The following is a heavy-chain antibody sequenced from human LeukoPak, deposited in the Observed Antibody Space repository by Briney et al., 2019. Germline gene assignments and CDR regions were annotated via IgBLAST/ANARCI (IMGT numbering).Heavy chain of an antibody. J-gene: IGHJ3*02. V-gene: IGHV1-46*01. Sequence: GASVKVSCKASGYTFTSYYMHWVRRAPGQGLEWMGIINPSGGSTSYAQKFQGRVTMTRDTSTSTVYMELSSLRSEDTAVYYCARGHKRAGVVTPWADAFDIWGQGTMVTVSS. D-gene: IGHD4-23*01. CDR1: GYTFTSYY. CDR3: ARGHKRAGVVTPWADAFDI. CDR2: INPSGGST.